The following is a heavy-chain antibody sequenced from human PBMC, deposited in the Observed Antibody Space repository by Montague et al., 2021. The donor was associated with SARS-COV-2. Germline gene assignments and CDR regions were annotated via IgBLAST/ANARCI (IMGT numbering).Heavy chain of an antibody. V-gene: IGHV6-1*01. Sequence: CAISRDSVSSVRAAWNWIRQTPSRGLEWLGRTSYRSKWINAYAVSLECRMSITPDTSTNQFSLHLSFVTPDDTAVYYCAREGVHAFDIWGQGTPVIVSS. CDR2: TSYRSKWIN. CDR3: AREGVHAFDI. J-gene: IGHJ3*02. CDR1: RDSVSSVRAA.